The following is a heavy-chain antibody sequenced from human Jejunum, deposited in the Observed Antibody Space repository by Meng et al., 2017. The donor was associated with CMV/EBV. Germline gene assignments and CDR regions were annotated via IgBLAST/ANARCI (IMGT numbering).Heavy chain of an antibody. D-gene: IGHD2-2*01. CDR2: IFTDSSRT. Sequence: AAAGFTFSSYSMTCVRQAPGKGLEWVSVIFTDSSRTHYAESVTSRFTLFRDASKHTVFLQMTSLRTDDTAQSYCVPDIVIVPVSYWGQGTLVTVSS. V-gene: IGHV3-23*03. CDR1: GFTFSSYS. CDR3: VPDIVIVPVSY. J-gene: IGHJ4*02.